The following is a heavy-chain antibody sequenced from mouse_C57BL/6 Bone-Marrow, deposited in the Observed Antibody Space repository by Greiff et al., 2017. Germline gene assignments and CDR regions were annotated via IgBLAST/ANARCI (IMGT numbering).Heavy chain of an antibody. CDR1: GYTFTDYN. J-gene: IGHJ3*01. CDR2: INPNNGGT. CDR3: ARRYYGA. D-gene: IGHD1-1*01. V-gene: IGHV1-18*01. Sequence: VQLKESGPELVKPGASVKIPCKASGYTFTDYNMDWVKQSHGKSLEWIGDINPNNGGTIYNQKFKGKATLTVDKSSSTAYMELRSLTSEDTAVYYCARRYYGAWGQGTLVTVSA.